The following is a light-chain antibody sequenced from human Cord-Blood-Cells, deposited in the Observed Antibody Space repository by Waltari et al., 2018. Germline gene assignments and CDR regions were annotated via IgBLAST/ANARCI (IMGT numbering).Light chain of an antibody. V-gene: IGKV3-11*01. J-gene: IGKJ4*01. CDR2: DAS. CDR3: QQRSNWPRT. Sequence: EIVLTQSQATLSLSPGERATISCRASQSVSSYLAWYQQKPGQAPRLLIYDASNRATGIPARFSGSGSGTDFTLTISSLEPEDFAVYYCQQRSNWPRTFGGGTKVEIK. CDR1: QSVSSY.